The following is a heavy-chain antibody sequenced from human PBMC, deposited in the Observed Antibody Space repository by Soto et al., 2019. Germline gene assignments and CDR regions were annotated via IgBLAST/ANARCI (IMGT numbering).Heavy chain of an antibody. V-gene: IGHV1-46*01. D-gene: IGHD4-17*01. CDR2: IDPNGGST. Sequence: VASVKVSCKASGYSFIYYYIHWVRQASGQGLEWMGLIDPNGGSTTYAQNFQGRITLTRDTSTSTVYMELSSLRSDDTAVYYCARAPANYGDYMYYFDYWGQGTLVTVSS. CDR3: ARAPANYGDYMYYFDY. CDR1: GYSFIYYY. J-gene: IGHJ4*02.